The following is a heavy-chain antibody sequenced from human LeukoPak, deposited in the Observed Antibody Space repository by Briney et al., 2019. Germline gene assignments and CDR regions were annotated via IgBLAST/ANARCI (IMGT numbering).Heavy chain of an antibody. CDR1: GFIFSSYA. V-gene: IGHV3-23*01. J-gene: IGHJ1*01. CDR2: ISGSGGNT. D-gene: IGHD2-15*01. CDR3: AKTPRYCSGGSCYSGYFQH. Sequence: GGSPRLSCAASGFIFSSYAMSWVRQAPGKGLEWVSTISGSGGNTYYADSVKGRFTISRDNSRNTLYVQMNSLRAEDTAVYYCAKTPRYCSGGSCYSGYFQHWGQGTLVTVSS.